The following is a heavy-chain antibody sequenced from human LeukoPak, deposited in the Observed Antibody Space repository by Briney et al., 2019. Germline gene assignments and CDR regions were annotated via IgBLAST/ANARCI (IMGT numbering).Heavy chain of an antibody. Sequence: PSETLSLTCAVYGGSFSGYYWSWIRQPAGKGLEWIGRIYTSGSTNYNPSLKSRVTISVDTSKNQFSLKLSSVTAADTAVYYCARDGVPAAGTREEGYYMDVWGKGTTVTVSS. CDR2: IYTSGST. J-gene: IGHJ6*03. V-gene: IGHV4-4*07. D-gene: IGHD6-13*01. CDR3: ARDGVPAAGTREEGYYMDV. CDR1: GGSFSGYY.